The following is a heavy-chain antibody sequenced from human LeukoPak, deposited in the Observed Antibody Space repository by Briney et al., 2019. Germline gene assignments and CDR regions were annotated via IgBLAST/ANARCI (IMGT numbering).Heavy chain of an antibody. CDR2: IYYSGST. V-gene: IGHV4-39*02. CDR1: GGSISSSNYY. Sequence: PSETLSLTCTVSGGSISSSNYYWGWIRQPPGNGLEWIGSIYYSGSTYYNPSLKSRVTISVDTSKNQFSMKLSSVTAADTAVYYCARDGPRTSCYDYWGQGTLVTVSS. CDR3: ARDGPRTSCYDY. D-gene: IGHD2-2*01. J-gene: IGHJ4*02.